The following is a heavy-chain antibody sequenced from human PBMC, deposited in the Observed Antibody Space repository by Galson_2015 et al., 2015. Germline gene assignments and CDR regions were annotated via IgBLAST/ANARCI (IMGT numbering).Heavy chain of an antibody. CDR2: ISSTGSHI. CDR3: ARRTPSGYYYSFDY. CDR1: GFTFNDHC. J-gene: IGHJ4*02. Sequence: SLRLSCAASGFTFNDHCMSWIRQAPGKGLEWISSISSTGSHIYYADSVEGRFTISRDNARNSVFLQMDSLRAADTAVYFCARRTPSGYYYSFDYWGQGTLVTVSS. V-gene: IGHV3-11*01. D-gene: IGHD3-22*01.